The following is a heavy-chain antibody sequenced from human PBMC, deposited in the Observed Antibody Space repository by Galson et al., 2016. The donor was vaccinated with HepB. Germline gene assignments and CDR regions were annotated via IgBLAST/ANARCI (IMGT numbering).Heavy chain of an antibody. J-gene: IGHJ4*02. CDR2: INSDGTRI. D-gene: IGHD3-3*01. CDR1: GFTFNNTW. V-gene: IGHV3-74*01. Sequence: SLRLSCAASGFTFNNTWMHWVRQAPGMGLVWVSRINSDGTRINYADDVKGRFTISRDNAKRTVYLQMNSLRGEDTAVYYCARGGVLRFVEWLEKVHFADWGQGTLGTVSS. CDR3: ARGGVLRFVEWLEKVHFAD.